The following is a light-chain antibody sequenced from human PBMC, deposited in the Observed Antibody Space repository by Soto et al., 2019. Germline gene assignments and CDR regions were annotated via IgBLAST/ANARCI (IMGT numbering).Light chain of an antibody. CDR3: QQHSRSIT. V-gene: IGKV3-20*01. CDR1: QSVNNNY. Sequence: VLTHSPGTLSFSPGERATLSFRASQSVNNNYLAWYQQKPGQSPRLLIYGASIRATAIPDRFSGSGSGTDFTLTISRLEPEDSAVYYCQQHSRSITFGGGTKVDIK. J-gene: IGKJ4*01. CDR2: GAS.